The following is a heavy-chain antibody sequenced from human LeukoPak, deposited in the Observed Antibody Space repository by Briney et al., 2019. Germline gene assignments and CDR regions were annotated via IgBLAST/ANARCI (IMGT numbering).Heavy chain of an antibody. J-gene: IGHJ4*02. CDR3: ARSTRYCSSTSCPYYFDY. D-gene: IGHD2-2*01. Sequence: SETLSLTCAVYGGSFSGYYWSWIRQPPGKGLEWIGEINHSGSTNYNPSLKSRVTISVDTSKNQFSLKLSSVTAADTAVYYCARSTRYCSSTSCPYYFDYWGQGTLVTVSS. CDR1: GGSFSGYY. CDR2: INHSGST. V-gene: IGHV4-34*01.